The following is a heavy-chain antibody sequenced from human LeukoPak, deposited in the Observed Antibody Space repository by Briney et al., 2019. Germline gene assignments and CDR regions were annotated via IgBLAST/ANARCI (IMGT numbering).Heavy chain of an antibody. J-gene: IGHJ4*02. CDR1: GGSFSGYY. Sequence: SETLSLTCAVYGGSFSGYYWSWIRQPPGKGLEWIGEINHSGSTNYNPSLKSRVTISVDTSKNQFSLKLSSVTAADTAVYYCARPVRTYYYDSSGYHFDYWGQGTLVTVSS. D-gene: IGHD3-22*01. CDR2: INHSGST. V-gene: IGHV4-34*01. CDR3: ARPVRTYYYDSSGYHFDY.